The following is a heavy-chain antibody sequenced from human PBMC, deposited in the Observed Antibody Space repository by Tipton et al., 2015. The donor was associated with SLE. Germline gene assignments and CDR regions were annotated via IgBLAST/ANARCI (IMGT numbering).Heavy chain of an antibody. CDR3: ARDRRRSGSDVFDY. V-gene: IGHV1-46*01. CDR2: VNPDTGGT. Sequence: QLVQSGAEVKKPGASVKVSCTASGYTFSSNYIHWVRQAPGQGLEWMGIVNPDTGGTSYAQRFQGRVTVTADTSSSTVYVELSSLRFDDTAVYYCARDRRRSGSDVFDYWGHGSLVTVSS. CDR1: GYTFSSNY. D-gene: IGHD1-26*01. J-gene: IGHJ4*01.